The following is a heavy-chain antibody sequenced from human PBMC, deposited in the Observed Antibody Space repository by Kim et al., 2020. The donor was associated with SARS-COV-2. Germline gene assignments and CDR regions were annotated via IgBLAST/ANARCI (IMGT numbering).Heavy chain of an antibody. J-gene: IGHJ4*02. CDR3: ARDIEEWQLLGGFDY. V-gene: IGHV3-74*03. Sequence: GGSLRLSCAASGFSFSTYWMHWVRQVPGKGLVWVSRINSDRSSTKYADSVKGRFTISRDNAKNTLYLQMNSLRGDDTAVYYCARDIEEWQLLGGFDYWGQRTLITVSS. D-gene: IGHD1-26*01. CDR1: GFSFSTYW. CDR2: INSDRSST.